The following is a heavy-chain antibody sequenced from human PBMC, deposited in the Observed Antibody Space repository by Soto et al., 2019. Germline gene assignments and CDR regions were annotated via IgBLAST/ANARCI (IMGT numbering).Heavy chain of an antibody. D-gene: IGHD6-6*01. CDR3: ARLLAEYSASVGP. V-gene: IGHV5-51*01. J-gene: IGHJ5*02. Sequence: PGESLKISFKGSGYNFASYWIGWVRQMPGKGLEWMGIIHPGDSDTRYSPSFRGQVTISADKSTSRAYLQWSSLEASDTAIYYCARLLAEYSASVGPWGQGTMVTVSS. CDR1: GYNFASYW. CDR2: IHPGDSDT.